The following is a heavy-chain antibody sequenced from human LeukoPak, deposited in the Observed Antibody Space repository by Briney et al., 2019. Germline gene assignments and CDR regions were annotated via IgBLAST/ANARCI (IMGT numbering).Heavy chain of an antibody. CDR1: GGTFSSNA. CDR3: AREYDVDYMDV. D-gene: IGHD1-1*01. V-gene: IGHV1-69*06. CDR2: IIPIYGTT. J-gene: IGHJ6*03. Sequence: ASVKVSCKASGGTFSSNALSWVRQAPGQGLEWMGGIIPIYGTTNYAQKFQGRVTITADKSTSTAYVELSSLRSDDTAVYYCAREYDVDYMDVWGKGTTVTVSS.